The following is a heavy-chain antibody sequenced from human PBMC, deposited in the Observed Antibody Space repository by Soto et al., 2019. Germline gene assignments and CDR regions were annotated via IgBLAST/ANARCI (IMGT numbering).Heavy chain of an antibody. CDR3: ARGPSYDYVWGSYRYTWFDP. J-gene: IGHJ5*02. D-gene: IGHD3-16*02. Sequence: PSETLSLTCTVSGGSISSYYWSWIRQPPGKGLEWIGYIYYSGSTNYNPSLKSRVTISVDTSKNQFSLKLSSVTAADTAVYYCARGPSYDYVWGSYRYTWFDPWGQGTLVTVSS. CDR2: IYYSGST. V-gene: IGHV4-59*12. CDR1: GGSISSYY.